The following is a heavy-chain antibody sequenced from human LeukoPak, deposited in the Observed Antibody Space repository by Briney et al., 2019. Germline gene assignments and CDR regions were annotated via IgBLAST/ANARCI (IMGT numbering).Heavy chain of an antibody. Sequence: PSQTLSLTCTVSGGSISSYYWSWIRQPPGKGLEWIGYIYYSGSTNYNPSLKSRVTISVDTSKNQFSLRLSSVTAADTAVYYCARGLVPAAHFDPWGRGTLVTVSS. CDR1: GGSISSYY. J-gene: IGHJ5*02. V-gene: IGHV4-59*12. CDR3: ARGLVPAAHFDP. CDR2: IYYSGST. D-gene: IGHD2-2*01.